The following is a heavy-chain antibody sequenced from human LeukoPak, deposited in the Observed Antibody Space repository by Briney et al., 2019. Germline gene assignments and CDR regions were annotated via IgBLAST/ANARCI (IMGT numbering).Heavy chain of an antibody. CDR1: GYTFISYG. CDR3: ARGDRSGYYDD. D-gene: IGHD3-22*01. J-gene: IGHJ4*02. CDR2: ISAYNGNT. V-gene: IGHV1-18*01. Sequence: WASVKVSCKASGYTFISYGISWMRQAPGQGLEWMGWISAYNGNTNNAQKFQGRVTVTTDTSTSTAYMELRSLRSDDTAVYYCARGDRSGYYDDWGQGTLVTVSS.